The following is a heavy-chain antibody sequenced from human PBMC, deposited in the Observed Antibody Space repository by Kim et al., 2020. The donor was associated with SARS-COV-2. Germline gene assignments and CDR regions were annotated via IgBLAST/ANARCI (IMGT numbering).Heavy chain of an antibody. D-gene: IGHD3-16*01. Sequence: GGSLRLSCAVSGFTFSSYWMSWVRQAPGKGLEWVAKMSKDGREKYYVDSVTGRFTISRDNANNLVYLQMNNLRVEDTAMYYCARGGGVGIFVYWGEGSLV. CDR1: GFTFSSYW. CDR2: MSKDGREK. J-gene: IGHJ4*02. V-gene: IGHV3-7*03. CDR3: ARGGGVGIFVY.